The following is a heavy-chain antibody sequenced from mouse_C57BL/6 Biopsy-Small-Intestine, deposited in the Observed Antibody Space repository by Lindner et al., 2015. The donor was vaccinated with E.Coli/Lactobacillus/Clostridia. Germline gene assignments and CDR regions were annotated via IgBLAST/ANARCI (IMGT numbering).Heavy chain of an antibody. J-gene: IGHJ2*01. CDR1: GYSFTSYY. Sequence: VQLQESGPELVKPGASVKISCKASGYSFTSYYIHWVKQRPGQGLGWIGWIYPGSGNTKYNEKFKGKATLTADTSSSTAYMQLSSLTSEDSAVYYCARRIYDGYLYYFDSWGQGTTLTVSS. CDR2: IYPGSGNT. CDR3: ARRIYDGYLYYFDS. D-gene: IGHD2-3*01. V-gene: IGHV1-66*01.